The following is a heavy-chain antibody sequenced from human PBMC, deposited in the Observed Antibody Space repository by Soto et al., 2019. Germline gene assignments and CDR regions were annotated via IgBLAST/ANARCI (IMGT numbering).Heavy chain of an antibody. CDR3: ARGDYGGNHYFDY. J-gene: IGHJ4*02. D-gene: IGHD4-17*01. CDR1: GGTFSSYA. CDR2: IIPIFGTA. V-gene: IGHV1-69*01. Sequence: QVQLVQSGAEVKKPGSSVKVSCTASGGTFSSYAISWVRQAPGQGLEWMGGIIPIFGTANYAQNFQGRVTITADESTSTAYMELSSLRAEDTAVYYCARGDYGGNHYFDYWGQGTLVTVSS.